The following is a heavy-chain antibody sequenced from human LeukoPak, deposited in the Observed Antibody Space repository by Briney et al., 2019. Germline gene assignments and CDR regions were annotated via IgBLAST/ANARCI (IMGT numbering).Heavy chain of an antibody. D-gene: IGHD3-9*01. J-gene: IGHJ6*03. CDR1: GGSISSGSYY. V-gene: IGHV4-61*02. CDR3: AREEVLRYFDWLLSYDQYYYYYYMDV. CDR2: IYTSGST. Sequence: PSQTLSLTCTVSGGSISSGSYYWSWIRQPAGKGLEWIGRIYTSGSTNYNPSLKSRVTISVDTSKNQFSLKLSSVTAADTAVYYCAREEVLRYFDWLLSYDQYYYYYYMDVWGKGTTVTISS.